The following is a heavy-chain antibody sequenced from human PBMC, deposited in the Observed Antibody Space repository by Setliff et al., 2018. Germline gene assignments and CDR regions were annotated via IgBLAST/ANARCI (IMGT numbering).Heavy chain of an antibody. D-gene: IGHD2-2*01. Sequence: PSETLSLTCAVYGGSFSGYYWSWIRQPPGKGLEWIGEINHSGSTNYNPSLKSRVTISVDTSKNQFSLKLSSVTAADTAVYYCARVARVVLSRNAFDIWGQGT. CDR2: INHSGST. CDR1: GGSFSGYY. CDR3: ARVARVVLSRNAFDI. V-gene: IGHV4-34*01. J-gene: IGHJ3*02.